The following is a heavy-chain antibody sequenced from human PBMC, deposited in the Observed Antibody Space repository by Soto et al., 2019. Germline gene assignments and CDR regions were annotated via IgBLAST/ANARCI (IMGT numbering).Heavy chain of an antibody. CDR3: ARSGPLYCSSTSCYPDY. J-gene: IGHJ4*02. D-gene: IGHD2-2*01. CDR2: ISYDGSNK. Sequence: GGSLRLSCAASGFTFSSYAMHWVRQAPGKGLEWVAVISYDGSNKYYADSVKGRFTISRDNSKNTLYLQVNSLRAEDTAVYYCARSGPLYCSSTSCYPDYWGQGTLVTVSS. CDR1: GFTFSSYA. V-gene: IGHV3-30-3*01.